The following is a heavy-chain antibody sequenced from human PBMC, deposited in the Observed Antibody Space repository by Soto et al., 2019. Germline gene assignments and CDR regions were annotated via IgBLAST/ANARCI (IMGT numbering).Heavy chain of an antibody. J-gene: IGHJ3*02. CDR1: SGSISSSDYY. CDR2: INYSGRT. Sequence: SETLSLTCSVSSGSISSSDYYWSLIRQPPGKGLEWIGYINYSGRTYYKPSLKSRVSISIDTSKNQFSLRLTSVTAADTAVYYCARDDSGAFDIWGQGTMVTVSS. CDR3: ARDDSGAFDI. D-gene: IGHD4-17*01. V-gene: IGHV4-30-4*01.